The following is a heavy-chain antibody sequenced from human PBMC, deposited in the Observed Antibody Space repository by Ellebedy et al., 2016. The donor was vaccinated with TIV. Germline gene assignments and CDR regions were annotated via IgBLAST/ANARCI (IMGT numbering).Heavy chain of an antibody. CDR1: GFTFTNFG. V-gene: IGHV3-30*18. J-gene: IGHJ4*02. D-gene: IGHD4-17*01. Sequence: GESLKISCVASGFTFTNFGIHWVRRAPGKGLEWVAVISDDGSRKYYADSVKGRFTISRDNSKNTLSLQMNSLRAEDTAVYYCAKEASYGDYRTADYWGQGTLVTVSS. CDR3: AKEASYGDYRTADY. CDR2: ISDDGSRK.